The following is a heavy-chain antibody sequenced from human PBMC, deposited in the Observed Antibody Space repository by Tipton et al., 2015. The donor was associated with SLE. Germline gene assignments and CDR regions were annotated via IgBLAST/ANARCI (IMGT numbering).Heavy chain of an antibody. CDR3: ASTGYSSYWYFDL. V-gene: IGHV3-30*02. D-gene: IGHD5-12*01. J-gene: IGHJ2*01. Sequence: SLRLSCAASGFTFSSYAMHWVRQAPGKGLEWVAFIRFETSDKYYADSVKGRFTISRDNSKNTLYLQMNSLRTEDTAVYYCASTGYSSYWYFDLWGRGTLVTVSS. CDR1: GFTFSSYA. CDR2: IRFETSDK.